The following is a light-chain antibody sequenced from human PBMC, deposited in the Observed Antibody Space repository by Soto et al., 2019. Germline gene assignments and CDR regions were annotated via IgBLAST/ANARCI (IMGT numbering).Light chain of an antibody. Sequence: EIVMTQSPATLSVSPGERATLSCRASQSVSSNLAWYQQKSGQTPRLLIYGAATRATDIPARFSGSGSGTEFTLTISCLQSEDFAFYYCQQYDNWPLTFGGGTKVEI. J-gene: IGKJ4*01. CDR2: GAA. CDR1: QSVSSN. CDR3: QQYDNWPLT. V-gene: IGKV3-15*01.